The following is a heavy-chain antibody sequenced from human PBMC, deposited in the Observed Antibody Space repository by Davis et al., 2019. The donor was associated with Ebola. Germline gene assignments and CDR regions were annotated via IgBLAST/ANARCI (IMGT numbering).Heavy chain of an antibody. CDR2: ISGSGGST. Sequence: GESLKISCAASGFSFDVYGMSWVRQVPGKGLEWVSAISGSGGSTYYADSVKGRFTISRDNSKNTLYLQMNSLRAEDTAVYYCARGGSGVYFYYYGMDVWGKGTTVTVSS. V-gene: IGHV3-23*01. CDR3: ARGGSGVYFYYYGMDV. D-gene: IGHD3-10*01. CDR1: GFSFDVYG. J-gene: IGHJ6*04.